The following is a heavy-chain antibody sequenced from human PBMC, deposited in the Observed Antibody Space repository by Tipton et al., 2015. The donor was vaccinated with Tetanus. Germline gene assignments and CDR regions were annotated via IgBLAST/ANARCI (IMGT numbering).Heavy chain of an antibody. V-gene: IGHV3-7*01. CDR1: AFTYRSHW. D-gene: IGHD3-22*01. J-gene: IGHJ3*02. CDR3: VRGGLRGYSDI. CDR2: IKEDGSEK. Sequence: SLRLSCVASAFTYRSHWMSWVRQAPGKGLEWVAEIKEDGSEKYYVGSLKGRFTIFRDNPKNSLFLQMNSLRVEDTAIYYCVRGGLRGYSDIWGRGTMVSV.